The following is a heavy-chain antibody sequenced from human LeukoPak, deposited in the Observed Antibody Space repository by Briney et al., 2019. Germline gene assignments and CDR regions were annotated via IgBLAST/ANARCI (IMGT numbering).Heavy chain of an antibody. V-gene: IGHV4-4*07. CDR1: GGSISSYY. D-gene: IGHD4-17*01. J-gene: IGHJ4*02. CDR3: ARESLHGDYTDY. Sequence: SETLSLTCTVSGGSISSYYWSWIRQPAGKGLEWIGRIYTSASTNYNPSLKSRVTMSVDTSKNQLSLKLSSVTAADTAVYYGARESLHGDYTDYWGQGTLVTVSS. CDR2: IYTSAST.